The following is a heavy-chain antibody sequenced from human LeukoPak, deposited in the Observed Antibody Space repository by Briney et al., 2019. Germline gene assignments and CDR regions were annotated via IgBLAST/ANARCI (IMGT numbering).Heavy chain of an antibody. Sequence: SETLSLTCTVSGGSISSYYWSWIRQPPGKGLEWIGYTYYSGSTNYNPSLKSRVTISVDTSKNQFSLKLSSVTAADTAVYYCARLGCSGGSCYREYFQHWGQGTLVTVSS. V-gene: IGHV4-59*08. D-gene: IGHD2-15*01. J-gene: IGHJ1*01. CDR3: ARLGCSGGSCYREYFQH. CDR1: GGSISSYY. CDR2: TYYSGST.